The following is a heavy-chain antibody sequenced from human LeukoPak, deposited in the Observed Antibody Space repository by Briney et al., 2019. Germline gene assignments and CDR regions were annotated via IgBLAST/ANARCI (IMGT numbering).Heavy chain of an antibody. CDR2: ISSSTSYT. Sequence: PGGSLRLSCAASGFTFSDYYMSWIRQAPGKGLEWVSYISSSTSYTKFADSVKGRLTISRDNAKNSVYLQMNSLRVEDTAVYYCARDSGAAAHYFDYWGQGTLVTVSS. J-gene: IGHJ4*02. CDR1: GFTFSDYY. D-gene: IGHD2-2*01. V-gene: IGHV3-11*05. CDR3: ARDSGAAAHYFDY.